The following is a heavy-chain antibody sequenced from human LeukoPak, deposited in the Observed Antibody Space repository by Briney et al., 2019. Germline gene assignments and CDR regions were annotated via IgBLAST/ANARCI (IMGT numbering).Heavy chain of an antibody. CDR3: VISYYFDY. D-gene: IGHD2/OR15-2a*01. Sequence: GGSLRLSCAASGFTFSNYAMSWVRQAPGKGLEWVSAISGSGDATYYADSVKGRFIISRDNSKNTLYLQMSSLRAEDTAVYYCVISYYFDYWGQGTLVTVSS. J-gene: IGHJ4*02. CDR1: GFTFSNYA. CDR2: ISGSGDAT. V-gene: IGHV3-23*01.